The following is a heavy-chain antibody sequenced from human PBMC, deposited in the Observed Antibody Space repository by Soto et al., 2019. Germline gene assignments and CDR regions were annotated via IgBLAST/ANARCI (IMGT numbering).Heavy chain of an antibody. D-gene: IGHD4-17*01. CDR3: AREGGYGGYFDY. V-gene: IGHV1-69*13. J-gene: IGHJ4*02. CDR2: IIPIFGTA. CDR1: GGTFSSYA. Sequence: ASVKVSCKASGGTFSSYAISWVRQAPGQGLEWMGGIIPIFGTANYAQKFQGRVTITADESTSTAYMELSSLRSEDTAVYYCAREGGYGGYFDYWGQGTLVTVSS.